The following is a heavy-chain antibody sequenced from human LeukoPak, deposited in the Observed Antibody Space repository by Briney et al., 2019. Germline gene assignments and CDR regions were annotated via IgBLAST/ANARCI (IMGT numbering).Heavy chain of an antibody. Sequence: SETLSLTCAVSGGSISSDSYHWSWIRQPAGKGLEWIGHIYISGSTNYNPSLKSRVTISLDTSKNQFSLRLNSMTAADTAVYYGARDCSGGSCPGLRVFGPWGQGTLVTVSS. CDR3: ARDCSGGSCPGLRVFGP. J-gene: IGHJ5*02. CDR1: GGSISSDSYH. D-gene: IGHD2-15*01. V-gene: IGHV4-61*09. CDR2: IYISGST.